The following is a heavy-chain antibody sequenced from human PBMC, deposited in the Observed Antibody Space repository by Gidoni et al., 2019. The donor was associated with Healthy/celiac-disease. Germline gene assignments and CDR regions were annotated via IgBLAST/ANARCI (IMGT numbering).Heavy chain of an antibody. D-gene: IGHD3-22*01. CDR1: GFTFDDYT. Sequence: EVQLVESGGVVVQPRGSLRLSCAASGFTFDDYTMHWVRQAPGKGLEWVSLISWDGGSTYYADSVKGRFTISRDNSKNSLYLQMNSLRTEDTALYYCAKDSGPYYDSSGYFGGFDYWGQGTLVTVSS. V-gene: IGHV3-43*01. J-gene: IGHJ4*02. CDR2: ISWDGGST. CDR3: AKDSGPYYDSSGYFGGFDY.